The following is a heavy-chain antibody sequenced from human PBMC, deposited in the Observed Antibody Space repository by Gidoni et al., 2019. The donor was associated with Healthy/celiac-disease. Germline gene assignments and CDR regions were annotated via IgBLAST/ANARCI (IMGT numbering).Heavy chain of an antibody. CDR2: ISSSISYI. V-gene: IGHV3-21*01. D-gene: IGHD3-3*01. CDR1: GFTFSSYS. J-gene: IGHJ6*03. Sequence: EVQLVESGGGLVKPGGSLRLSCEASGFTFSSYSMNWVRQAPGKGLEWVSSISSSISYIYSADSVKGRFTISRDNAKNSLYLQMNSLRAEDTAVYYCARFYDFWSGFPHNPHERYYYYYMDVWGKGTTVTVSS. CDR3: ARFYDFWSGFPHNPHERYYYYYMDV.